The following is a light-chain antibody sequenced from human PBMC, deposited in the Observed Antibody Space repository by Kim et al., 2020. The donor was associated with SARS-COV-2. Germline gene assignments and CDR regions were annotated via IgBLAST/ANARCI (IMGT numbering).Light chain of an antibody. CDR3: QSYDTINQV. CDR2: EDD. CDR1: SGNIASNF. V-gene: IGLV6-57*04. J-gene: IGLJ2*01. Sequence: NFMLTQPQSLSESPGKTITISCTRTSGNIASNFVQWYQQRPGRAPTTVIYEDDQRPLGVPDRFSASIDASSNSASLTISGLQTEDEATYYCQSYDTINQVFGGGTRLTVL.